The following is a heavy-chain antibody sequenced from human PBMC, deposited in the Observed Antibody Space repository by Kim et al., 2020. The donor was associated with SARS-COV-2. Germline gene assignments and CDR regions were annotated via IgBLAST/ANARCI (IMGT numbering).Heavy chain of an antibody. J-gene: IGHJ5*02. D-gene: IGHD5-12*01. CDR2: IYYSGST. Sequence: SETLSLTCTVSGGSISSYYWSWIRQPPGKGLEWIGYIYYSGSTNYNPSLKSRVTISVDTSKNQFSLKLSSVTAADTAVYYCARVGYSGYLPYNWFDPWGQGTLVTVSS. CDR1: GGSISSYY. V-gene: IGHV4-59*01. CDR3: ARVGYSGYLPYNWFDP.